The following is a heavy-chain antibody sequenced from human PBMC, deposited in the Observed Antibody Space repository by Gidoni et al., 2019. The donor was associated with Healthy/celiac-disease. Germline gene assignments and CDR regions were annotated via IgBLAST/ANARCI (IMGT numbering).Heavy chain of an antibody. CDR2: IRSKAYGGKT. Sequence: EVQLVESGGGLVKPGRSLRLSCTASGFTFGAYAMSWFRQAPGKGLEWVGFIRSKAYGGKTEYAASVKGRFTISRDDSKSIAYLQMNSLKTEDTAVYYCTRFIVVVPAAKMDVWGKGTTVTVSS. CDR1: GFTFGAYA. D-gene: IGHD2-2*01. J-gene: IGHJ6*03. CDR3: TRFIVVVPAAKMDV. V-gene: IGHV3-49*05.